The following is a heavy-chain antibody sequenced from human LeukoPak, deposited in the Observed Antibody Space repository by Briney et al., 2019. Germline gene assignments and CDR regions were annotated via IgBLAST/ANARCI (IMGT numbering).Heavy chain of an antibody. CDR3: QAEYSRSSFDY. Sequence: PGGSLRLSCAASGFTFSSFWMHWVRQAPGKGLVWVSRINSDGTNTSYADSVKGRFTISRDNAKNTVYLQMNSLRAEDTAVYYCQAEYSRSSFDYWGHGTLVTVSS. D-gene: IGHD6-13*01. CDR1: GFTFSSFW. V-gene: IGHV3-74*01. J-gene: IGHJ4*01. CDR2: INSDGTNT.